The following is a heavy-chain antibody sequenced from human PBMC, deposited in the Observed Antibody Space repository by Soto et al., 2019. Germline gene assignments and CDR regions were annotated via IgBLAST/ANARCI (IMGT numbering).Heavy chain of an antibody. CDR1: GFTLSSYS. J-gene: IGHJ3*01. V-gene: IGHV3-21*06. CDR3: LRGGRGYTRDDVLDA. CDR2: ISTTSNPI. Sequence: EVQLVESGGGLVKPGGSLRLSCVDSGFTLSSYSMNWVGQAPGKGLEWGSSISTTSNPIFYADSVRGRFTICRDNAKNSLYLQMNSLRAEDTAVYYCLRGGRGYTRDDVLDAWGQGTMVTVSS. D-gene: IGHD2-2*02.